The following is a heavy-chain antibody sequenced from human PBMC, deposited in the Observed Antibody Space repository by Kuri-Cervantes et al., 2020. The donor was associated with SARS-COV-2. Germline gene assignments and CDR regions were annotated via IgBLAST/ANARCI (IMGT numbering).Heavy chain of an antibody. CDR1: GSSVSSGSYY. Sequence: GSLRLSCTVSGSSVSSGSYYWSWIRQPPGKGLEWIGYIYYSGSTNYNPSLKSRVTISVDTSKNQFSLKLSSVTAADTAVYYCARGGRIAVAGILLPLYHYGMDVWGQGTTVTVSS. V-gene: IGHV4-61*01. CDR2: IYYSGST. CDR3: ARGGRIAVAGILLPLYHYGMDV. D-gene: IGHD6-19*01. J-gene: IGHJ6*02.